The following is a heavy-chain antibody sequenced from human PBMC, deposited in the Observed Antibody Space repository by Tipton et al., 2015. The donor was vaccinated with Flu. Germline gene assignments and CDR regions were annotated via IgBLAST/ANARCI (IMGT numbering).Heavy chain of an antibody. Sequence: GLVKPSQTLSLTCVISGDSVSSNGATGNWIRQSPSRGLEWLGKTYQRSMWHHIYAVSVKGRISITPDTSKNQFSLQLNSVTPEDTAVYYCARGSGSGPKDWFDPWGQGTQVTVSA. CDR2: TYQRSMWHH. D-gene: IGHD3-10*01. CDR3: ARGSGSGPKDWFDP. CDR1: GDSVSSNGAT. V-gene: IGHV6-1*01. J-gene: IGHJ5*02.